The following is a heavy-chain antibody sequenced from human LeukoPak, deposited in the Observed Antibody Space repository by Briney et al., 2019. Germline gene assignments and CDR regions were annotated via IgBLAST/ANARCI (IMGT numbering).Heavy chain of an antibody. CDR3: ASLPPYCSGGSCYQFDY. CDR2: IYHSGST. CDR1: GYSISSGYY. D-gene: IGHD2-15*01. Sequence: SETLSLTCTVSGYSISSGYYWGWIRQPPGKGLEWIGSIYHSGSTYYNPSLKSRVTISVDTSKNQFSLRLSSVTAADTAVYYCASLPPYCSGGSCYQFDYWGQGTLVTVSS. J-gene: IGHJ4*02. V-gene: IGHV4-38-2*02.